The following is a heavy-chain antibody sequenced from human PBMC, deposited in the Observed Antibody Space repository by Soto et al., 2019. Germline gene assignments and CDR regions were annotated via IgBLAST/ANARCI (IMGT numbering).Heavy chain of an antibody. CDR2: ISYDGSNK. J-gene: IGHJ4*02. CDR3: AKVSPMGYFFDF. V-gene: IGHV3-30-3*01. CDR1: GFAFNSYS. Sequence: GGSLRLSCAASGFAFNSYSMHWVRHAPGRGLEWVAVISYDGSNKFYADSVKGRFTISRDNSKNTLYLEMNSLRGEDTAVYYCAKVSPMGYFFDFWGQGTLVTVSS.